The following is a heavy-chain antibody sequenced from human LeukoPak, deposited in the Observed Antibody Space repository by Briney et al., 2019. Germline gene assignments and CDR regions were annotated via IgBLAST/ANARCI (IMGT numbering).Heavy chain of an antibody. Sequence: PSETLSLTCTVSGGPISSSSYYWGWIRQPPGKGLEWIGSIYYSGSTYYNPSLKSRVTISVDTSKNQFSLKLSSVTAADTAVYYCKAISSGWYYFDYWGQGTLVTVSS. CDR3: KAISSGWYYFDY. CDR1: GGPISSSSYY. CDR2: IYYSGST. J-gene: IGHJ4*02. V-gene: IGHV4-39*07. D-gene: IGHD6-19*01.